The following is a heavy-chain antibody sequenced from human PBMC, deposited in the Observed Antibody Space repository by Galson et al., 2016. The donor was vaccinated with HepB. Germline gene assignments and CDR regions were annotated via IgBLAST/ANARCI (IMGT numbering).Heavy chain of an antibody. CDR2: VSSDGSST. V-gene: IGHV3-30-3*01. Sequence: SLRLSCAASGFTFSNFPMHWVRQAPGRGLEWVAVVSSDGSSTYYADSVRGRFTISRDNSKNTLFLQMSSIRTDDTAVYYCVRGPGYSYVDYWGQGTLVTASS. D-gene: IGHD5-18*01. J-gene: IGHJ4*02. CDR3: VRGPGYSYVDY. CDR1: GFTFSNFP.